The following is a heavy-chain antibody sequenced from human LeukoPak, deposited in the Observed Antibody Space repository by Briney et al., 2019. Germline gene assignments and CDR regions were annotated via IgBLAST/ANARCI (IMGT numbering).Heavy chain of an antibody. CDR2: IKQDGTDK. V-gene: IGHV3-7*05. Sequence: PAGSLRLSCAASGFTFSSYWMSWVRQAPGKGLEWVANIKQDGTDKYYVDSVKGRFTISRDDAKTSLYLQMNSLRAEDTAVYYCARETFMDVWGQGTTVTVSS. CDR3: ARETFMDV. J-gene: IGHJ6*02. D-gene: IGHD2/OR15-2a*01. CDR1: GFTFSSYW.